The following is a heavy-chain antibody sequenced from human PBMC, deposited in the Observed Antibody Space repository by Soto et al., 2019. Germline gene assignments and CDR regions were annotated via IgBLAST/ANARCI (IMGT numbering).Heavy chain of an antibody. CDR3: ARDSLTGNYYDP. V-gene: IGHV4-30-2*01. D-gene: IGHD1-26*01. CDR2: IYHSGYT. Sequence: SETLSLTCAVSGGSISSGGYAWNWIRQPPGKGLEWIGYIYHSGYTSYNPSLKNRVTISVDKSKNQFSLTLSFVTAADTAVYYCARDSLTGNYYDPWGQGTLVTVSS. CDR1: GGSISSGGYA. J-gene: IGHJ5*02.